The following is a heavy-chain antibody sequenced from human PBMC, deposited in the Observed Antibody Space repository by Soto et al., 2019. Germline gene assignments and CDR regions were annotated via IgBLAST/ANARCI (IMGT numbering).Heavy chain of an antibody. CDR1: GFTFSSYT. J-gene: IGHJ6*02. Sequence: GGSLRLSCAASGFTFSSYTMHWVRQTPGKGLERVAVISHDGSDKYYADSVKGRFTISRDNSKNTLYLQMNSLRREDTSVYYCARDHEWELLWYMDVWGQGTTVTVSS. D-gene: IGHD1-26*01. CDR2: ISHDGSDK. V-gene: IGHV3-30*04. CDR3: ARDHEWELLWYMDV.